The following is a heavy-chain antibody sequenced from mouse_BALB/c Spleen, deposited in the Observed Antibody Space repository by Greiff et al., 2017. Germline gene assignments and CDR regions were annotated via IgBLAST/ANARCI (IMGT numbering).Heavy chain of an antibody. CDR3: ARLYYGNYHYSAMDY. CDR2: ISSGGSYT. D-gene: IGHD2-1*01. Sequence: EVKLVESGGDLVKPGGSLKLSCAASGFTFSSYGMSWVRQTPDKRLEWVATISSGGSYTYYPDSVKGRFTISRDNAKNTLYLQMSSLKSEDTAMYYCARLYYGNYHYSAMDYWGQGTSVTVSS. J-gene: IGHJ4*01. V-gene: IGHV5-6*01. CDR1: GFTFSSYG.